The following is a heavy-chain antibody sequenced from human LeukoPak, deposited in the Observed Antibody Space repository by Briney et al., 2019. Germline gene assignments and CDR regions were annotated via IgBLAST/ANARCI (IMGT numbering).Heavy chain of an antibody. CDR2: IYTSGST. Sequence: SQTLSLTCTVSGGSISSGSYYWNWIRQPAGKGLEWIGRIYTSGSTNYNPSLKSRVTISVDTSKNQFSLKLSSVTAADTAVYYCAGGPPEDGSGSYYDYWGQGTLVTVSS. CDR1: GGSISSGSYY. J-gene: IGHJ4*02. D-gene: IGHD3-10*01. CDR3: AGGPPEDGSGSYYDY. V-gene: IGHV4-61*02.